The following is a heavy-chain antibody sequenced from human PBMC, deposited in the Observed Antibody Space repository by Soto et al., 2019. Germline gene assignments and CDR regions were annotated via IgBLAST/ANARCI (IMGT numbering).Heavy chain of an antibody. Sequence: PSETLSLTCTVSGGSISSYYWSWIRHPPGKGLEWIGYIYYSGSTNYNPSLKSRVTISVDTSKNQFSLKLSSVTAADTAADYCAGEPYGDYYFDYWGQGTLVTVSS. CDR3: AGEPYGDYYFDY. CDR1: GGSISSYY. J-gene: IGHJ4*02. CDR2: IYYSGST. V-gene: IGHV4-59*01. D-gene: IGHD4-17*01.